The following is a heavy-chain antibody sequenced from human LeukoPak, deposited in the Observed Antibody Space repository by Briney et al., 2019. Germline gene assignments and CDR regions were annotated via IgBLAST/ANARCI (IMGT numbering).Heavy chain of an antibody. D-gene: IGHD1-26*01. Sequence: PSETLSLTCTVSGGSISSYYWSWIRQPPGKGLEWIGYIYYSGSTNYNPSLKSRVTISVDTSKNQFSLKLSSVTAADTAVYYCAREPPGSYYNNYYYGMGVWGQGTTVTVSS. CDR3: AREPPGSYYNNYYYGMGV. CDR2: IYYSGST. J-gene: IGHJ6*02. V-gene: IGHV4-59*01. CDR1: GGSISSYY.